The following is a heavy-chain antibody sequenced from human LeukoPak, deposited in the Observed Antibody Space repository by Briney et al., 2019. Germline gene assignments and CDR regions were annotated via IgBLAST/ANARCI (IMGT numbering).Heavy chain of an antibody. CDR3: ASRGGGRLWFGELEWYYFDY. J-gene: IGHJ4*02. CDR2: ISAYNGNT. V-gene: IGHV1-18*01. D-gene: IGHD3-10*01. CDR1: GYTFTSYG. Sequence: ASVKVSCKASGYTFTSYGISWVRQAPGQGLEWMGWISAYNGNTNYAQKLQGRVTMTTDTSTSTAYMELRSLRSDDTAVYYWASRGGGRLWFGELEWYYFDYWGQGTLVTVSS.